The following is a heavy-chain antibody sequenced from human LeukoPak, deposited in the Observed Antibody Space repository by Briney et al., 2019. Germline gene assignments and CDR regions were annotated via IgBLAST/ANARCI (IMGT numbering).Heavy chain of an antibody. CDR1: GFTFSSYE. CDR3: TRDGSGNYDGSFDI. Sequence: GGSLRLSCAASGFTFSSYEMNWVRQPPGKGLEWVSYISSSGGTIYYADSVKGRFTISRDTAKNSLYLQMNSLRGEDTAVYYCTRDGSGNYDGSFDIWGQGTMVTVSS. V-gene: IGHV3-48*03. D-gene: IGHD3-10*01. J-gene: IGHJ3*02. CDR2: ISSSGGTI.